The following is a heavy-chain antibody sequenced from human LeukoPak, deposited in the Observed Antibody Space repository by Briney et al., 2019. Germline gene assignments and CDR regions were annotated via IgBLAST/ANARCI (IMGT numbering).Heavy chain of an antibody. CDR2: INPNSGGT. D-gene: IGHD3-22*01. CDR3: VRRVDSSGKDY. V-gene: IGHV1-2*02. CDR1: GYTFTGNY. Sequence: ASVKVSCKASGYTFTGNYMHWVRQAPGQGLEWMGWINPNSGGTNYAQKFQGRVTVTRDTSISTAYMELSRLRSDDTAVYYCVRRVDSSGKDYWGQGTLVTVSS. J-gene: IGHJ4*02.